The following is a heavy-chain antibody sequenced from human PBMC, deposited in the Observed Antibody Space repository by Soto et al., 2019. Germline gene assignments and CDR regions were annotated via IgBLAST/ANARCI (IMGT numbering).Heavy chain of an antibody. CDR3: ANRFVIVPAVLGRNYHYGMDV. CDR2: ISKSGETT. J-gene: IGHJ6*02. V-gene: IGHV3-23*01. D-gene: IGHD2-2*01. CDR1: GFTLGSNA. Sequence: PGGSLRLSCAASGFTLGSNAMSWVRQAPGKGLEWVSAISKSGETTYYADSVKGRFTISRDNSKNTLYLQMNSLRADDTAVYYCANRFVIVPAVLGRNYHYGMDVWGQGTTVTVSS.